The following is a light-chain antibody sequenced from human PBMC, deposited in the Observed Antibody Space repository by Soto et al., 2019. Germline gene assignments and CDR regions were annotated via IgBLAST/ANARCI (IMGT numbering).Light chain of an antibody. CDR3: QQRSNWPPVT. J-gene: IGKJ3*01. V-gene: IGKV3-11*01. Sequence: EIVLTQFPATLSLSPGERATLSCRASQSVGSYLAWYQQKPGQAPRLLIYDASNRATGIPARFSGSGSGTDVTLSISSLEPEDFAVYYCQQRSNWPPVTFGPGTKVDIK. CDR1: QSVGSY. CDR2: DAS.